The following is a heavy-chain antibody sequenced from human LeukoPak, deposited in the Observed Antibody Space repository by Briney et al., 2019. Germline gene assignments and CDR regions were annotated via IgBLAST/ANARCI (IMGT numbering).Heavy chain of an antibody. Sequence: ASVTVSCKASGGTFDKYAFSWVRQAPGQGREWIGQIIPTFGSTTYAQKFQGRVTITADASTNTAYMELRRLRFEDTAVYYCAREGGYYFDYWGQGTLVTVSS. D-gene: IGHD1-26*01. CDR2: IIPTFGST. CDR1: GGTFDKYA. CDR3: AREGGYYFDY. J-gene: IGHJ4*02. V-gene: IGHV1-69*13.